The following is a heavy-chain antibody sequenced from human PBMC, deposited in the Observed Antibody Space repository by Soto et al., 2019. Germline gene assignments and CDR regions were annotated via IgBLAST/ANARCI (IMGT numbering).Heavy chain of an antibody. V-gene: IGHV3-23*01. CDR2: ISGNAVST. CDR3: AKFRIFEGYPWRAFDY. J-gene: IGHJ4*02. CDR1: GFTFSSFA. Sequence: GGSLRLSCAASGFTFSSFAMTWVRQAPGKGLEWVSAISGNAVSTFFADSVKGRFTISRDNSKNTVYLQMNSLRAEDTALYYCAKFRIFEGYPWRAFDYWGQGAPVTVYS. D-gene: IGHD3-3*01.